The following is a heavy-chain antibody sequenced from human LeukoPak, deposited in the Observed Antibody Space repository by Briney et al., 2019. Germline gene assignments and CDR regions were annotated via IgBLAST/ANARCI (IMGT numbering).Heavy chain of an antibody. Sequence: SETLSLTCTVSGGSISSSSYYWGWIRQPPGKGLEWIGSIYYSGSTYYNPSLKSRVTISVDTSKNQFSLKLSSVTAADTAVYYCTRDRDSSSSGNWFDPWGQGTLVTVSS. J-gene: IGHJ5*02. CDR1: GGSISSSSYY. D-gene: IGHD6-6*01. V-gene: IGHV4-39*02. CDR3: TRDRDSSSSGNWFDP. CDR2: IYYSGST.